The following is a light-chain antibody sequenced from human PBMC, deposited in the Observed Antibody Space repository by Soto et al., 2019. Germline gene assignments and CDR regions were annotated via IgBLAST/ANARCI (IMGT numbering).Light chain of an antibody. V-gene: IGKV1-39*01. J-gene: IGKJ1*01. CDR2: TAS. Sequence: IQMTQSPSSLSASVGDSVTITCRASQTTRKYLNWYQQKPRKAPKLLIYTASRLQSGVPSRFNGSGSETDFTLTINNLQPEDFATYYCQQSYSTPPITFGQGTKVDIK. CDR3: QQSYSTPPIT. CDR1: QTTRKY.